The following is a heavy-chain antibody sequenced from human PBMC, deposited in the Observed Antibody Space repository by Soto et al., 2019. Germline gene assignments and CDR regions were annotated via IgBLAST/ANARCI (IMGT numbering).Heavy chain of an antibody. V-gene: IGHV4-34*01. CDR1: GGSFSGYY. Sequence: SETLSLTCAVYGGSFSGYYWGWIRQPPGKGLEWIGEINHSGSTNYNPSLKSRVTISVDTSKNQFSLKLSSVTAADTAVYYCARGRMGSTIFGVVIIQRKNWFDPWGQGTLVTVSS. D-gene: IGHD3-3*01. CDR3: ARGRMGSTIFGVVIIQRKNWFDP. CDR2: INHSGST. J-gene: IGHJ5*02.